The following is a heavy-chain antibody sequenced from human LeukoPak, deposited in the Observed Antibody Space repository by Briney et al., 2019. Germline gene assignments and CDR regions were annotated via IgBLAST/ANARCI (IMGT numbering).Heavy chain of an antibody. V-gene: IGHV3-43*01. J-gene: IGHJ4*02. CDR2: ISWDGGST. D-gene: IGHD7-27*01. Sequence: GGSLRLSCAASGFTFDDYTMHWVRQVPGKGLEWVSLISWDGGSTYYADSVKGRFTISRDNAKNSLYLQMYSLRAEDTAVYYCATSNWGSNYWGQGTLVTVSS. CDR3: ATSNWGSNY. CDR1: GFTFDDYT.